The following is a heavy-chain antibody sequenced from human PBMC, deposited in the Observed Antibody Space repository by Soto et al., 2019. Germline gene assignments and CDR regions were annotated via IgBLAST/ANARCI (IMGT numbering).Heavy chain of an antibody. CDR2: IIPIFGTA. CDR1: GGTFSSYA. J-gene: IGHJ3*02. D-gene: IGHD3-22*01. CDR3: AREGGGYYDSSGYSDAFDI. V-gene: IGHV1-69*06. Sequence: SVKVSCKASGGTFSSYAISWVRQAPGQGLEWMGGIIPIFGTANYAQRCQGRVTITADKSTSTAYMELSSLRSEDTAVYYCAREGGGYYDSSGYSDAFDIWGQGTMVTVSS.